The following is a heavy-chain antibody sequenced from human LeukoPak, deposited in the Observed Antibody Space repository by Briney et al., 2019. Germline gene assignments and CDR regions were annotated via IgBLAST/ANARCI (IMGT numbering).Heavy chain of an antibody. CDR2: LYSGSDT. D-gene: IGHD3-10*01. CDR1: GFTVSTNY. J-gene: IGHJ2*01. CDR3: ARVGDHFHWYLDL. V-gene: IGHV3-53*01. Sequence: GGSLRVSCAASGFTVSTNYMNWVRQAPGKGLEWVSILYSGSDTYYADSVKGRFTISRDSSKNILSLQMNNLRAEDTAVYYCARVGDHFHWYLDLWGRGTLVTVSS.